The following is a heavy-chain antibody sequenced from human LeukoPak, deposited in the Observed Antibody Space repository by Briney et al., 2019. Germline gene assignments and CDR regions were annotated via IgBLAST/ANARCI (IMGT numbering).Heavy chain of an antibody. CDR2: IYSGGST. D-gene: IGHD2-21*01. J-gene: IGHJ1*01. V-gene: IGHV3-53*01. CDR3: ASAREYCGSAECYEYFQY. CDR1: GFTVGTNS. Sequence: GGSLRLSCAASGFTVGTNSMTWVRQSPGKGLEWVSVIYSGGSTYYADSVNGRFTISRDNSRNTLLLQMNSLRAEDTALYYCASAREYCGSAECYEYFQYWGQGTLVTVSS.